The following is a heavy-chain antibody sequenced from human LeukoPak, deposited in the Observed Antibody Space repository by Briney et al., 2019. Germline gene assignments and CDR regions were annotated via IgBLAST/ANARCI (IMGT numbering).Heavy chain of an antibody. CDR1: GGSISSYY. CDR3: ARRDLRL. D-gene: IGHD3-16*01. Sequence: LETLSLTCTVSGGSISSYYWSWIRQPPGKGLEWIGYIYYSGSTNYNPSLKSRVTISVDTSKNQFSLKLSSVTAADTAVYYCARRDLRLWGQGTLVTVSS. J-gene: IGHJ4*02. V-gene: IGHV4-59*01. CDR2: IYYSGST.